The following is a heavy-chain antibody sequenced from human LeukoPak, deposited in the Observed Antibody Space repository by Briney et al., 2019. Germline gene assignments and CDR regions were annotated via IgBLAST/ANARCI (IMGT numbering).Heavy chain of an antibody. Sequence: GGSLRLSCAASGFTFSSYSMNWVRQAPGKGLEWVSYISSSSSTIYYADSVKGRFTISRDNAKNTLYLQMNSLRAEDTAVYYCAKDLGATTRYLDYWGQGTLVTVSS. CDR3: AKDLGATTRYLDY. CDR2: ISSSSSTI. J-gene: IGHJ4*02. D-gene: IGHD1-26*01. V-gene: IGHV3-48*04. CDR1: GFTFSSYS.